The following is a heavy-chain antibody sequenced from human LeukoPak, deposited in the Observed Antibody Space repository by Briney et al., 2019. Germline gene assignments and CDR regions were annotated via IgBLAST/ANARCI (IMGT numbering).Heavy chain of an antibody. CDR1: GASISSYY. CDR3: ARYFDL. Sequence: SETLSLTCTVSGASISSYYWNWIRQPAGEGLEWIGRIHTSGCTNYNPSLKSRLTMSVDTSKNQFSLKLSSVTAADTAVYYCARYFDLWGRGTLVTVSS. J-gene: IGHJ2*01. CDR2: IHTSGCT. V-gene: IGHV4-4*07.